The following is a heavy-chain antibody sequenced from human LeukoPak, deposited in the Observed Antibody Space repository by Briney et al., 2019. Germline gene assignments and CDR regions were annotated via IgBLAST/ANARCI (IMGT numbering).Heavy chain of an antibody. J-gene: IGHJ2*01. D-gene: IGHD5-18*01. CDR1: GDSISTYY. CDR3: ASGHTAMVPSYFDV. CDR2: ISYSGNT. V-gene: IGHV4-59*01. Sequence: PSETLSLTCTVSGDSISTYYWSWIRQAPGKGLEWIGYISYSGNTNYNPSLKSRVTISGDTSKNQFSLKLSSVTAADTAVYYCASGHTAMVPSYFDVWGRGTLVTVSS.